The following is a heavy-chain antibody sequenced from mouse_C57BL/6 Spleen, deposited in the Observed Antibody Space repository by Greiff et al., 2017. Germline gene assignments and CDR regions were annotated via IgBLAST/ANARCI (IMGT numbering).Heavy chain of an antibody. V-gene: IGHV1-64*01. CDR2: IHPNSGST. CDR1: GYTFTSYW. Sequence: QVQLQQPGAELVKPGASVKLSCKASGYTFTSYWMHWVKQRPGQGLEWIGMIHPNSGSTNYNEKFKSKATLTVDKSSSTAYMQLSSLTSEDSAAYYGARCYGSSYWYFDVWGTGTTVTVSS. CDR3: ARCYGSSYWYFDV. D-gene: IGHD1-1*01. J-gene: IGHJ1*03.